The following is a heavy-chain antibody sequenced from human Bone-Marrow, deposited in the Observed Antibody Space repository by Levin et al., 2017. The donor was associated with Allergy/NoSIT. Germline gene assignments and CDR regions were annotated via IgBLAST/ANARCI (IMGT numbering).Heavy chain of an antibody. CDR3: AKHTFQVGIDN. V-gene: IGHV4-39*01. CDR1: GGFISTSNFY. D-gene: IGHD1-26*01. Sequence: SETLSLTCSVSGGFISTSNFYWGWIRQPPGTGLEWVGIIHSDGRTYYDSSLKSRVSISVDTTKNHFSLNLYSVTAADTAVYYCAKHTFQVGIDNWGQGSLVTVSS. J-gene: IGHJ4*02. CDR2: IHSDGRT.